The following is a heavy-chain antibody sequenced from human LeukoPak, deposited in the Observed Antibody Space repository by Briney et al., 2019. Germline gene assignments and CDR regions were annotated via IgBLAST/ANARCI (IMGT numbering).Heavy chain of an antibody. Sequence: SETLSLTCTVSGGSISSYYWWSWIRQPAGKGLEWIGRIFSTGTTNYNPSLKSRLTLSLDTSKNQFSLNLSSATAADTAIYYCARHFRCSGGSCSSRDRYYFSHMDVWGKGTTVTVSS. CDR1: GGSISSYY. CDR2: IFSTGTT. D-gene: IGHD2-15*01. V-gene: IGHV4-4*07. J-gene: IGHJ6*03. CDR3: ARHFRCSGGSCSSRDRYYFSHMDV.